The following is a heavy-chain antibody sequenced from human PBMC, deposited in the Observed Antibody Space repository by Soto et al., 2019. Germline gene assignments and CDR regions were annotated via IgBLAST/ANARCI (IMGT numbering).Heavy chain of an antibody. CDR3: ARLSRASFALDV. D-gene: IGHD3-16*01. V-gene: IGHV5-10-1*01. CDR1: GYNFITDW. CDR2: IDPTDSYT. J-gene: IGHJ6*02. Sequence: ESLKISCKGSGYNFITDWISWVLQMPGKGLEWMGRIDPTDSYTKYSPSFEGHVTISADKSISTAYLQWSSLKASDSAVYYCARLSRASFALDVWGQGTTVTVSS.